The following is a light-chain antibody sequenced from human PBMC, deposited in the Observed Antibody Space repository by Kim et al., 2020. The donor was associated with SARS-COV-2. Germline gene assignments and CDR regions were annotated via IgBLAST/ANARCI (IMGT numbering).Light chain of an antibody. CDR2: DAS. V-gene: IGKV3-20*01. J-gene: IGKJ1*01. CDR3: HQYGGSPQT. CDR1: QSVSSNN. Sequence: EIVLTQSPGTLSLSPGERATLSCRSSQSVSSNNLAWYQHRRGQAPRLLITDASRRGTGTPDRFSGSGSGTYFTLTINRLEPDDFAVYYCHQYGGSPQTFGQGTKVDIK.